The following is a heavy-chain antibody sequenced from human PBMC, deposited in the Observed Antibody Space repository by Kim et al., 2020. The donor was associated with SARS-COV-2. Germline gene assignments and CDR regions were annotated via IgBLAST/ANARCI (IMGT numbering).Heavy chain of an antibody. CDR3: ARHSRVEAVAARSGLYISFDS. D-gene: IGHD6-19*01. J-gene: IGHJ4*02. Sequence: SETLSLTCTVSGGSISSSSYYWGWIRQPPGKGLEWIGSIYYSGSTYYNPSLKSRVTISVDTSKNQFSLKLSSVTAADTAVYYCARHSRVEAVAARSGLYISFDSWGREPLVTVSS. CDR1: GGSISSSSYY. V-gene: IGHV4-39*01. CDR2: IYYSGST.